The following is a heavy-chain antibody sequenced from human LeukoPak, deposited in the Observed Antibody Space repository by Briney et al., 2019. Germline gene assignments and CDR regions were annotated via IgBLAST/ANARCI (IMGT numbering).Heavy chain of an antibody. D-gene: IGHD1-26*01. Sequence: GESLKISCKGSGYSFTSYWIGWVRQMPGKGLEWMGIIYPGDSDTRYSPSFQGQVTISADKSISTAYLQWSSLKASDTAMYYCAISKLHTTQGFDPWGQGTLVTVSS. CDR1: GYSFTSYW. V-gene: IGHV5-51*01. CDR2: IYPGDSDT. CDR3: AISKLHTTQGFDP. J-gene: IGHJ5*02.